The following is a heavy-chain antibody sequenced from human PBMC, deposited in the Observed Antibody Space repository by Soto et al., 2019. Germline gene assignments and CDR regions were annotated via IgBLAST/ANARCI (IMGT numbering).Heavy chain of an antibody. Sequence: QVRLVQSGAEVKKPGASVSISCKTSGFTFTTYYIHWERQAPGQGREWMGMIDPSGGSTTYAQKFPGRITMTSDMSTSTVYMELSSLRSEDTAVYYCARVPYDTTGYSAFWGQGTLVTVSS. D-gene: IGHD3-22*01. CDR3: ARVPYDTTGYSAF. CDR1: GFTFTTYY. J-gene: IGHJ4*02. CDR2: IDPSGGST. V-gene: IGHV1-46*01.